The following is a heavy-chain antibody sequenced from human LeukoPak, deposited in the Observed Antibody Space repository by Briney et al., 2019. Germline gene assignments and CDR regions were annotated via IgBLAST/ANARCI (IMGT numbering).Heavy chain of an antibody. D-gene: IGHD3-16*01. Sequence: SETLSLTCTVSGGSISGGGYYWSWIRQHPGKGLEWIGYIYYSGSTYFNPSLKSRVTISVDTSKNQLSLRLNSVTAADTAVYNCARQLGAYSYPFDIWGQGTKVTVSS. CDR3: ARQLGAYSYPFDI. J-gene: IGHJ3*02. CDR2: IYYSGST. V-gene: IGHV4-39*01. CDR1: GGSISGGGYY.